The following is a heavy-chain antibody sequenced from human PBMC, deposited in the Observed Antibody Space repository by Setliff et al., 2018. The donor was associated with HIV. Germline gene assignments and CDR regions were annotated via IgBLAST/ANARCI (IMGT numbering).Heavy chain of an antibody. V-gene: IGHV4-31*03. CDR2: ISYSGST. J-gene: IGHJ4*02. Sequence: SETLSLTCTVSGGSIRSSTYYWSWIRQHPGKGLEWIGYISYSGSTYYNPSLKSRVTISVDTYNNQFSLQLSSVTAADTAVYYCASRTTSIDYWAQETLVTVS. CDR3: ASRTTSIDY. D-gene: IGHD1-26*01. CDR1: GGSIRSSTYY.